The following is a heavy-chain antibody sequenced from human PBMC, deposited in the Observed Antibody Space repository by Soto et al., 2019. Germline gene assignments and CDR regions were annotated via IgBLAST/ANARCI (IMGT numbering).Heavy chain of an antibody. D-gene: IGHD3-16*01. CDR3: ARVGWTVTTLGGPMDV. V-gene: IGHV3-53*01. CDR1: GFTVSSNY. Sequence: EVQLVESGGGLIQPGGSLRLSCAASGFTVSSNYMSWVRQAPGKGLEWVSVIYSGGSTYYADSVKGRFTISRDNSKTTLYLQMNSLRAEDTAVYYCARVGWTVTTLGGPMDVWGQGTTVTVSS. CDR2: IYSGGST. J-gene: IGHJ6*02.